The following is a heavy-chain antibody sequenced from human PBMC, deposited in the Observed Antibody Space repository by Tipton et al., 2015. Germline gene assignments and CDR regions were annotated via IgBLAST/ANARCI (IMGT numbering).Heavy chain of an antibody. V-gene: IGHV3-49*03. D-gene: IGHD1-1*01. Sequence: SLRLSCTASGFIFRDYAVTWLRQAPGKGLECVGLIRTIADGGTTEYGASVQGRFAISRDDSKSVAYLQMNSLTTEDTAVYYCSYWMTHSIFESWGQGTLVTVSS. CDR2: IRTIADGGTT. CDR1: GFIFRDYA. J-gene: IGHJ4*02. CDR3: SYWMTHSIFES.